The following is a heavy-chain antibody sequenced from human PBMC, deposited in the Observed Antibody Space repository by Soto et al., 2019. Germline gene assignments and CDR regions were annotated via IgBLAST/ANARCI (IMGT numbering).Heavy chain of an antibody. CDR3: VRDGTKTLRDWFDP. CDR1: GASISGYY. V-gene: IGHV4-4*07. CDR2: IYATGTT. Sequence: TSETLSLTCTVSGASISGYYWSWIRKSAGKGLEWIGRIYATGTTDYNPSLKSRVMMSVDTSKKQFSLKLRSVTAADTAVYYCVRDGTKTLRDWFDPWGQGISVTVSS. J-gene: IGHJ5*02. D-gene: IGHD1-1*01.